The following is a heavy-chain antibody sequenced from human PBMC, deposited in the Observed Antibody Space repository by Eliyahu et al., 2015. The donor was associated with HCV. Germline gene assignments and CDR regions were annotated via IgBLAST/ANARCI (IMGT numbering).Heavy chain of an antibody. CDR3: ARRMGGETVVSLDL. D-gene: IGHD4-23*01. CDR2: INPNSGGT. Sequence: QVQLVQSGAXVKKPGASVKVSCKASGYTFTGYYMXWVRQAPGQGLEWMGWINPNSGGTNYAQKFQGRVTLTRDTAITTAYMELINLRIDDTAVYYCARRMGGETVVSLDLWGRGTLVTVSS. CDR1: GYTFTGYY. V-gene: IGHV1-2*02. J-gene: IGHJ2*01.